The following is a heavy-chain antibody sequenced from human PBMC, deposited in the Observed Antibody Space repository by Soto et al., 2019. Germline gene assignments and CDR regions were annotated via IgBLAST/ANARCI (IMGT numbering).Heavy chain of an antibody. CDR2: IYYSGST. J-gene: IGHJ3*02. D-gene: IGHD3-10*01. Sequence: QVQLQESGPGLVKPSETLSLTCTVSGGSISSYYWSWIRQPPGKGLEWIGYIYYSGSTNYNPSLKSRVTISVDTSKNQFSLKLSSVTAADTAVYYCARGPDYYGSGSLELDIWGQGTMVTVSS. CDR1: GGSISSYY. V-gene: IGHV4-59*01. CDR3: ARGPDYYGSGSLELDI.